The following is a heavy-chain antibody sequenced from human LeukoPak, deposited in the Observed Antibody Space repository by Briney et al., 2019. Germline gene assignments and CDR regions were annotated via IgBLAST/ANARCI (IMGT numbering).Heavy chain of an antibody. D-gene: IGHD3-9*01. J-gene: IGHJ5*02. CDR2: ISSSGSTI. CDR3: ARDRDDILTDYQYNWFDP. V-gene: IGHV3-48*03. Sequence: GGSLRLSCAASGFTFSSYEMNWVRQAPGKGLEWVSYISSSGSTIYYADSVKGRFTISRDNAKNSLYLQMNSLRAEDTAVYYCARDRDDILTDYQYNWFDPWGQGTLVTVSA. CDR1: GFTFSSYE.